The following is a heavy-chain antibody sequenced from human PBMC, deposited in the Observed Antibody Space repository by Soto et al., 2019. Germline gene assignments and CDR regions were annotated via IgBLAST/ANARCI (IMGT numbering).Heavy chain of an antibody. CDR1: GYPFTDYY. CDR2: INPSGGST. J-gene: IGHJ4*02. Sequence: QVQLVQSGAEVKKPGSSVKVSCKACGYPFTDYYIHWVRQATGQGLEWMGMINPSGGSTDYAQKCRGRVNMTRDTSTGTVYMELSSLRSEDTAVYYCARPPFPGCINAVCYPFDYWGQGTLVTVSS. V-gene: IGHV1-46*01. CDR3: ARPPFPGCINAVCYPFDY. D-gene: IGHD2-8*01.